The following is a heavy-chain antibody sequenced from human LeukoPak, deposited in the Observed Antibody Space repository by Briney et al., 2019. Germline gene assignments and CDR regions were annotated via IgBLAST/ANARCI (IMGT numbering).Heavy chain of an antibody. CDR2: FDPEDGET. CDR1: GYTLTELS. J-gene: IGHJ4*02. CDR3: ATFSSSFNYFDY. D-gene: IGHD6-13*01. Sequence: GASVKVSCKVSGYTLTELSMHWVRQAPGRGLEWMGGFDPEDGETIYAQKFQGRVTMTEDTSTDTAYMELSSLRSEDTAVYYCATFSSSFNYFDYWGQGTLVTVSS. V-gene: IGHV1-24*01.